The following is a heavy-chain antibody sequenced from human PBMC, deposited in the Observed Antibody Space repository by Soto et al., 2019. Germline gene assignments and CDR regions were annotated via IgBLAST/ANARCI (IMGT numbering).Heavy chain of an antibody. Sequence: PGESLKISCEGSGFIFSRYKIGWVRQMPGKGLEWMGIINPGNSDTTYSPSFQGQVTISADNSINTAYLQWSSLRASDTAMYYCMRSYGDSYDFYYGMDVWGQGTTVTVSS. D-gene: IGHD2-21*02. J-gene: IGHJ6*02. CDR3: MRSYGDSYDFYYGMDV. CDR1: GFIFSRYK. V-gene: IGHV5-51*01. CDR2: INPGNSDT.